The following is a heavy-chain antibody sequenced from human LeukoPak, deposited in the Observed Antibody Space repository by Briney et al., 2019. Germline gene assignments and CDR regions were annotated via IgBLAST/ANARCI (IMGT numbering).Heavy chain of an antibody. J-gene: IGHJ4*02. CDR1: GFTFSSYG. D-gene: IGHD2-21*02. V-gene: IGHV3-7*04. Sequence: GGSLRLSCAASGFTFSSYGIHWVRQAPGKGLEWVANIKKDGSEKYYVDSVKGRFTISRDNAKKSLYLQMISLRAEDTAVYYCARNRDSNWGQGTLVTVSS. CDR2: IKKDGSEK. CDR3: ARNRDSN.